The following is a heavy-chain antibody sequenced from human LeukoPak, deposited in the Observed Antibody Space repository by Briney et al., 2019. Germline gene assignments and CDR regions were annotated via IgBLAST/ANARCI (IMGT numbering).Heavy chain of an antibody. V-gene: IGHV3-21*01. CDR2: ISSSSSYI. CDR3: AKGDERYFDWLPFDY. D-gene: IGHD3-9*01. J-gene: IGHJ4*02. CDR1: GFTFSSYS. Sequence: GGSLRLSCAASGFTFSSYSMNWVRQAPGKGLEWVSSISSSSSYIYYADSVKGRFTISRDNAKNSLYLQMNSLRAEDTAVYYCAKGDERYFDWLPFDYWGQGTLVTVSS.